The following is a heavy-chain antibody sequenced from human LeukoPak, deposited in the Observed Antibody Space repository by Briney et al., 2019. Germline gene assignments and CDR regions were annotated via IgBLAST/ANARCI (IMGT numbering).Heavy chain of an antibody. CDR3: ARDQGCYYMDV. V-gene: IGHV4-61*02. CDR2: IYTSGNT. J-gene: IGHJ6*03. Sequence: PSETLSLTCTVSGGSISSDSYYWSWIRQPAGKGLEWIGRIYTSGNTNYNPSLKSRVTISVDTSKNQFSLKLSSVTAADTAVYYCARDQGCYYMDVWGKGTTVTVSS. CDR1: GGSISSDSYY.